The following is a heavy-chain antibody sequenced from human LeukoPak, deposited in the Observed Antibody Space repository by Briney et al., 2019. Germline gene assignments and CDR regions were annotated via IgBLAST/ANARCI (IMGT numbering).Heavy chain of an antibody. D-gene: IGHD3-3*01. CDR1: GFTFGSYA. J-gene: IGHJ4*02. CDR3: AKEKDFWSGYSQYYFDY. CDR2: ISGSGGST. Sequence: PGGSLRLSCAASGFTFGSYAMSWVRQAPGKGLEWVSAISGSGGSTYYADSVKGRFTISRDNSKNTLYLQMNSLRAEDTAVYYCAKEKDFWSGYSQYYFDYWGQGTLVTVSS. V-gene: IGHV3-23*01.